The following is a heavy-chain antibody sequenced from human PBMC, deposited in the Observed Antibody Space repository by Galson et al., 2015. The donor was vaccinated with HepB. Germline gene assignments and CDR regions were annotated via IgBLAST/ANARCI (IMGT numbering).Heavy chain of an antibody. CDR1: GFTFSAYS. D-gene: IGHD4-23*01. CDR3: VRVAGFTTVVTWWTDAFDL. V-gene: IGHV3-30*14. CDR2: ISKDGKEK. J-gene: IGHJ3*01. Sequence: SLRLSCAASGFTFSAYSTQWVRQAPGKGLEWVAVISKDGKEKSFADSVKGRFSISRDNSKNTLFLQMNSLRAEDTAVYHCVRVAGFTTVVTWWTDAFDLWGQGTKVTVSS.